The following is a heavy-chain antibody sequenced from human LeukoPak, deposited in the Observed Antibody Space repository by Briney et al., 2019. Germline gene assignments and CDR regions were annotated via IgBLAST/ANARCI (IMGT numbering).Heavy chain of an antibody. Sequence: PGGSLRLSCEASGFTFSSYWMTWVRQAPGKGLEWVANIRQDGSEKFYVDSVKGRFTISRDNVKNSLYLQMNSLRGEDTAVYYCAKDHWGYSGSYYDAFDIWGQGTMVTVSS. CDR3: AKDHWGYSGSYYDAFDI. J-gene: IGHJ3*02. D-gene: IGHD1-26*01. CDR2: IRQDGSEK. V-gene: IGHV3-7*01. CDR1: GFTFSSYW.